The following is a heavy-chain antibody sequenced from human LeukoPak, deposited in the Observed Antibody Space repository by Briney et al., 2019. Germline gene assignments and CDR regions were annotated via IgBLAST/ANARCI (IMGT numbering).Heavy chain of an antibody. CDR2: ISGSGGST. D-gene: IGHD3-3*01. Sequence: GGSLRLSCAASGFTFSSYAMSWVRQAPGKGLEWVSAISGSGGSTYYADSVRGRFTISRDNSKNTLYLQMNSLRAEDTAVYYCARSTIFGVVMYYFDYWGQGTLVTVSS. CDR3: ARSTIFGVVMYYFDY. CDR1: GFTFSSYA. V-gene: IGHV3-23*01. J-gene: IGHJ4*02.